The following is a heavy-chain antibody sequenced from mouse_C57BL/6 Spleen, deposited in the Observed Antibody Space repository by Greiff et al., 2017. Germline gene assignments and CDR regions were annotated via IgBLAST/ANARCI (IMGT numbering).Heavy chain of an antibody. J-gene: IGHJ2*01. V-gene: IGHV1-80*01. Sequence: QVHVKQSGAELVKPGASVKISCKASGYAFSSYWMNWVKQRPGKGLEWIGQIYPGDGDNNYKGQFKGKATLTADKASSSAYMQLSSLTAEDSSFYFCSYGYYGYWGQCTTLTVSS. D-gene: IGHD2-3*01. CDR1: GYAFSSYW. CDR3: SYGYYGY. CDR2: IYPGDGDN.